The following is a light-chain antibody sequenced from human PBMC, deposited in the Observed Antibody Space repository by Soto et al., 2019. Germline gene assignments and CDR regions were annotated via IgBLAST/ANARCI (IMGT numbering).Light chain of an antibody. V-gene: IGKV1-5*03. CDR1: QSISNW. J-gene: IGKJ1*01. CDR3: QQYETYPWT. Sequence: DIQMTQSPSTLSASVGDRVTITCRTSQSISNWLAWYQQKPGIGPKLLISKASSLESGVPSRFSGSGSGTEFTLIISSLQPDDFASYFCQQYETYPWTFGQGTKVEIK. CDR2: KAS.